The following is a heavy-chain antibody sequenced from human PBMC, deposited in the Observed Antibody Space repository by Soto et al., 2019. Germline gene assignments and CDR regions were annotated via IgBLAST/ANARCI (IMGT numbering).Heavy chain of an antibody. Sequence: GGSLRLSCAASGFTFSNYAMTWVRQAPGKGLEWVSAISGGGGDTYYADSVKGRFTISRDNSKNTLYLRMNSLRVEDTAAYYCVKGSRITLVRGVSDYWGQGTLVTVS. CDR3: VKGSRITLVRGVSDY. CDR1: GFTFSNYA. CDR2: ISGGGGDT. V-gene: IGHV3-23*01. D-gene: IGHD3-10*01. J-gene: IGHJ4*02.